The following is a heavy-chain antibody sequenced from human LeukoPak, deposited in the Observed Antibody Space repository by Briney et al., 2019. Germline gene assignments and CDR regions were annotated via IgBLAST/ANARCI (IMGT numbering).Heavy chain of an antibody. Sequence: PSETLSLTCTVSGGSISSHDWTWIRQPAGKGLEWIGYIYYSGSTNYNPSLKSRVTISVDTSKNQFSLKLSSVTAADTAVYYCAREAYCGGDCYSGFDYWGQGTLVTVSS. CDR2: IYYSGST. D-gene: IGHD2-21*02. J-gene: IGHJ4*02. CDR3: AREAYCGGDCYSGFDY. V-gene: IGHV4-59*11. CDR1: GGSISSHD.